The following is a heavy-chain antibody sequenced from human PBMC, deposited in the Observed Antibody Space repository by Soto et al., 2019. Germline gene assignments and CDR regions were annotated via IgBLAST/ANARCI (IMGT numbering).Heavy chain of an antibody. Sequence: SETLSLTCTVSGGSIRSSRYYWGWIRQPPGKGLEWIGSIYYSGSTYYNPSLKSRVTISVDTSKNQFSLKLSSVTAADTAVYYCARGRLEDFWSGYSPGPYYYCMDVWGKGTTVTVSS. CDR3: ARGRLEDFWSGYSPGPYYYCMDV. CDR1: GGSIRSSRYY. V-gene: IGHV4-39*01. J-gene: IGHJ6*03. CDR2: IYYSGST. D-gene: IGHD3-3*01.